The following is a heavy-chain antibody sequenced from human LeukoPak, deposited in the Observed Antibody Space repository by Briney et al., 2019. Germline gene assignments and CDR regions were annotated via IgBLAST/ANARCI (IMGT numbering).Heavy chain of an antibody. Sequence: SETLSLTCAVSGVSFNDYYWSWVRQTPGKGLGWIGEINHSGYTNDSPSLKSRVTLSIDTSRKQFSLNLRSVTVADTGIYYCTRMTTGHDYWGQGTLVTVSS. D-gene: IGHD4-17*01. J-gene: IGHJ4*02. CDR2: INHSGYT. CDR3: TRMTTGHDY. V-gene: IGHV4-34*01. CDR1: GVSFNDYY.